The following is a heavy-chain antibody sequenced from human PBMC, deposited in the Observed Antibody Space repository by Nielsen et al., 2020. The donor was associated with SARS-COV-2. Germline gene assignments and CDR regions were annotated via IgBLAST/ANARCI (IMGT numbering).Heavy chain of an antibody. CDR3: ARSLGGPIYYYFYMDV. D-gene: IGHD3-16*01. J-gene: IGHJ6*03. Sequence: GESLKISCAASGFTFSGYTMNWVRQAPGKGLEWVSSISRSSSQVFYADSLKGRFTISRDNAKNSLYLQMNSLRAEDTAVYYCARSLGGPIYYYFYMDVWGKGTTVTVSS. V-gene: IGHV3-21*01. CDR2: ISRSSSQV. CDR1: GFTFSGYT.